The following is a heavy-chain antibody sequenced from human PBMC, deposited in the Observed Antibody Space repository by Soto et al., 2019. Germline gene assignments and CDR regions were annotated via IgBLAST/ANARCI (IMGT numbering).Heavy chain of an antibody. Sequence: PGGSLRLSCAASGFTFSSYGMHWVRQAPGKGLEWVAVISYDGSNKYYADSVKGRFTISRDNSKNTLYLQMNSLRAEDTAVYYCAKATGHNPIWGQGTMVTVSS. V-gene: IGHV3-30*18. D-gene: IGHD1-20*01. J-gene: IGHJ3*02. CDR1: GFTFSSYG. CDR3: AKATGHNPI. CDR2: ISYDGSNK.